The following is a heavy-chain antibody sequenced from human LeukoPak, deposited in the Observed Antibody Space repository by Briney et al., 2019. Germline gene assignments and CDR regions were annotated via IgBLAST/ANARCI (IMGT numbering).Heavy chain of an antibody. D-gene: IGHD1-26*01. Sequence: GGSLRLSCAASGFTFSSYGMHWVRQAPGKGLEWVAFIRYDGSNKYYADSVKGRFTISRDNSKNTLYLQMNSLRAEDTAVYYCAKDDPDTYSGSYPGLYWGQGTLVTVSS. CDR3: AKDDPDTYSGSYPGLY. CDR1: GFTFSSYG. J-gene: IGHJ4*02. CDR2: IRYDGSNK. V-gene: IGHV3-30*02.